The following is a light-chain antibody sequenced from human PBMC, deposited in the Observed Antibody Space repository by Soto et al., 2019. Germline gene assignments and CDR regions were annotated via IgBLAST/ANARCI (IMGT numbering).Light chain of an antibody. V-gene: IGLV1-44*01. CDR2: STN. J-gene: IGLJ2*01. Sequence: QSVLTQPPSASGTPGQRVTIYCSGSSSNIGSNSANWYQQLPGTAPKLVMYSTNQRPSGVPDRFAGTKSGTSASLAISDLQSEDEVDYYCAAWDDTLNGHVVFGGGTKVTVL. CDR3: AAWDDTLNGHVV. CDR1: SSNIGSNS.